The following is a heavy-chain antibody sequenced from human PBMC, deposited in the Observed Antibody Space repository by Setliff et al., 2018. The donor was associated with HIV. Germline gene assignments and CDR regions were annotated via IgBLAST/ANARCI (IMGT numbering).Heavy chain of an antibody. CDR3: ARSLWLGDIQH. CDR2: IYTSGST. V-gene: IGHV4-59*10. Sequence: SETLSLTCAVYGGSFSDSYWSWIRQPAGKGLEWIGHIYTSGSTNYNPSLKSRVTISVDTSKNQFSLKLSSVTAADTAVYYCARSLWLGDIQHWGQGTLVTVSS. J-gene: IGHJ1*01. CDR1: GGSFSDSY. D-gene: IGHD2-21*01.